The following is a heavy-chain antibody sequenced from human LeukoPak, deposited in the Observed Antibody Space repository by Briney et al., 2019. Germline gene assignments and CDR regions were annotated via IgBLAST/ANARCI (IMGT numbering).Heavy chain of an antibody. CDR1: GGSISGYH. J-gene: IGHJ5*02. D-gene: IGHD3-10*01. V-gene: IGHV4-4*07. Sequence: PSETLSLTCTVSGGSISGYHWNWIRQPAGKGLEWIGRIYTSGSTNYNPSLKSRVTMSIDTSKNQFSLELTSVTAADTAVYYCARMDDVYYYGSRTISPGWVDPWGQGTLVTVSS. CDR2: IYTSGST. CDR3: ARMDDVYYYGSRTISPGWVDP.